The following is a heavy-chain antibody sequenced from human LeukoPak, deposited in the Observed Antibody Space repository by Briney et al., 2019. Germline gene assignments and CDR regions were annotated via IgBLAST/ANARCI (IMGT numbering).Heavy chain of an antibody. D-gene: IGHD2/OR15-2a*01. V-gene: IGHV3-74*01. CDR3: VSFYETY. Sequence: PGGSLRLSCAAPGLTFSSHWMHWVRQVPGKGLVWVSHINSDGSWTSYADSVKGRFTISKDNAKNTVYLQMNSLRAEDTAVYYCVSFYETYWGRGTLVTVSS. CDR1: GLTFSSHW. J-gene: IGHJ4*02. CDR2: INSDGSWT.